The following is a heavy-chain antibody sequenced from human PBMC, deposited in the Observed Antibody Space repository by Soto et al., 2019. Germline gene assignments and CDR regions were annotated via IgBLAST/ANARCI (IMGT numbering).Heavy chain of an antibody. CDR3: ARDRRDQTIFGMVGYFEL. Sequence: QVQLVQSGAEVKKPGSSVKVSCKPSGGSFSSHAVSWVRQAPRQGLEWVGGIVPIFGTKNYAEKFQGRVTITADKSTSTVYMDLSSLKSEDTAVYFCARDRRDQTIFGMVGYFELWGRGTLVSVSS. CDR2: IVPIFGTK. V-gene: IGHV1-69*06. J-gene: IGHJ2*01. CDR1: GGSFSSHA. D-gene: IGHD3-3*01.